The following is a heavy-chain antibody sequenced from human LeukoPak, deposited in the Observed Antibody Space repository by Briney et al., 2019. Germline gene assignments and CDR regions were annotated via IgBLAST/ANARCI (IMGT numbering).Heavy chain of an antibody. J-gene: IGHJ1*01. CDR1: GGSISSSIYY. V-gene: IGHV4-39*01. CDR2: FYYRGST. CDR3: ARHFGPRNAENFQH. Sequence: SETLSLTCTVSGGSISSSIYYWGWIRQPPGKGLEWNGSFYYRGSTYSNPSLKSRVTISVDTSKKQFSLNLSSVTAADTAVYYCARHFGPRNAENFQHWGQDTLVTVSS. D-gene: IGHD3-3*01.